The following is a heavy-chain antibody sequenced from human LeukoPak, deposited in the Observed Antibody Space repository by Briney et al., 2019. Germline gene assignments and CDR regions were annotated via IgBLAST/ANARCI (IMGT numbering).Heavy chain of an antibody. CDR2: IRYDGSNK. D-gene: IGHD7-27*01. Sequence: GGSLRLSCAASGFTFSSYGMHWVRQAPGKGLEWVAFIRYDGSNKYYADSVKGRFTISRDNSKNTLYLQMNSLRAEDTAVYYCAKDPKTPSWVFDYWGQGTLVTVSS. J-gene: IGHJ4*02. V-gene: IGHV3-30*02. CDR3: AKDPKTPSWVFDY. CDR1: GFTFSSYG.